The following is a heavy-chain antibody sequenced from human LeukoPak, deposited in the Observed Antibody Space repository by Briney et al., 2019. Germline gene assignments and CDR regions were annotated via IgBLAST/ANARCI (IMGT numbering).Heavy chain of an antibody. CDR1: GGSISSTNYY. CDR2: IYYSGET. J-gene: IGHJ5*02. CDR3: AETNTQDWFDP. Sequence: SETLSLTCRVSGGSISSTNYYWGWIRQPPGKGLEWIASIYYSGETFYNPSLESRAAISVDTSSNEVFLDLFPVTAADTAMYYCAETNTQDWFDPWGRGTLVTVSS. D-gene: IGHD1-1*01. V-gene: IGHV4-39*07.